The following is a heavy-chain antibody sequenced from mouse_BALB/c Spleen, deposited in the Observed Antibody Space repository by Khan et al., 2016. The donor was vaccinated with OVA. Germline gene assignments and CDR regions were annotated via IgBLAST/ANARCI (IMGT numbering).Heavy chain of an antibody. CDR1: GFSLTNYS. CDR3: ARRGYDYGRGALFAY. Sequence: QVQLQQSGPGLVQPSQSLSITCTVSGFSLTNYSVHWVRQSPGKGPEWLGVIWSAGSTDYNAAFISRLTIRKDNSRSQVFFKMNSLQPNDTAISYGARRGYDYGRGALFAYWGQGTLVTGSA. V-gene: IGHV2-2*02. D-gene: IGHD2-4*01. CDR2: IWSAGST. J-gene: IGHJ3*01.